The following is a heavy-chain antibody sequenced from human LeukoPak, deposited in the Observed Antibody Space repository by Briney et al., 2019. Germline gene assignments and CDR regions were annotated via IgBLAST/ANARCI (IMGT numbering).Heavy chain of an antibody. CDR3: ARERTGYYIVY. Sequence: PGRSLRLSCAASGFTFNNYAMHWVRQAPGKGLEGVALITYDGSDKYYADSVKGRFTISRDSSENTLYLQMNSLRADDTALYYCARERTGYYIVYWGQGTLVTISS. V-gene: IGHV3-30*04. CDR2: ITYDGSDK. D-gene: IGHD3-3*01. CDR1: GFTFNNYA. J-gene: IGHJ4*02.